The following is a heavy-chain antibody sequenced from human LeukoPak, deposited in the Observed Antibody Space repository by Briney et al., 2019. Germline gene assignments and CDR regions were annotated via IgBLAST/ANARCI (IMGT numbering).Heavy chain of an antibody. CDR3: ARGSVFWSADRGNWFDP. D-gene: IGHD3-3*01. CDR2: IYHSGST. V-gene: IGHV4-30-2*01. J-gene: IGHJ5*02. Sequence: SETLSLTCAVSGGSISSGGYSWSWIRQPPGKGLEWIGYIYHSGSTYYNPSLKSRVTISVDRSKNQFSLKLSSVTAADTAVYYCARGSVFWSADRGNWFDPWGQGTLVTVSS. CDR1: GGSISSGGYS.